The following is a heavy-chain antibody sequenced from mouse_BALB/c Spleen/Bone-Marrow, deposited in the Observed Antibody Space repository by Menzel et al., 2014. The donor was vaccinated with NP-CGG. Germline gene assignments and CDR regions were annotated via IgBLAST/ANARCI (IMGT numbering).Heavy chain of an antibody. CDR1: GFTFSDYY. Sequence: VQLQQSGGGLVQPGGSLKLSCAASGFTFSDYYMYWVRQTPEKRLEWVATISDGGSYTDYPGSVKGRFTVSRDNAKNNLYLQMSSLKSEDTAMYYCARTYRPFALDYWGQGTSVTVSS. CDR2: ISDGGSYT. J-gene: IGHJ4*01. D-gene: IGHD2-14*01. CDR3: ARTYRPFALDY. V-gene: IGHV5-4*02.